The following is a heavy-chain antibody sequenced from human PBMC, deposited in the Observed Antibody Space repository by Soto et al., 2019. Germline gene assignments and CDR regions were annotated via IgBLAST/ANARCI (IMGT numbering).Heavy chain of an antibody. Sequence: QGQLVQSGAEVKMPGASVKVSCKASGYTFTRYGISWVRQAPEQGLEWMGWISGYNGDANYAQRFQGRVSMTIDTSTTTAYMELRTLTPDDTAVYYCAKNGQPPYYYYGLDVWGQGTTVTVSS. CDR3: AKNGQPPYYYYGLDV. CDR2: ISGYNGDA. V-gene: IGHV1-18*01. D-gene: IGHD2-8*01. CDR1: GYTFTRYG. J-gene: IGHJ6*02.